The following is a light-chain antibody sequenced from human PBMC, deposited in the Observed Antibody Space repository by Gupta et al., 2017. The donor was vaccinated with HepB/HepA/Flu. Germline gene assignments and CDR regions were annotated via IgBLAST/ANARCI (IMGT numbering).Light chain of an antibody. V-gene: IGKV1-9*01. CDR1: QDINSY. Sequence: DIQFTQSPSFLSASVGDRVTITCRASQDINSYLIWYQQKPGKAPNPLIYTASTLQGGVPSRFSGSGSGTEFTLTISSLHPEDFATYYCQLVNGYPITFGQGTRMDIK. J-gene: IGKJ5*01. CDR2: TAS. CDR3: QLVNGYPIT.